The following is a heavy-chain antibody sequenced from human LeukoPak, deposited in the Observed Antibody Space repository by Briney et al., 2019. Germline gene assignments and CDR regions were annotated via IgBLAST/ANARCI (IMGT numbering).Heavy chain of an antibody. J-gene: IGHJ6*03. D-gene: IGHD6-13*01. CDR3: ARRGIAAAGHYYYYYYMDV. V-gene: IGHV1-69*13. CDR1: GGTFISYA. CDR2: IFPIFGTA. Sequence: SVTVSSTASGGTFISYAISWVRQAPGQGREWMGGIFPIFGTANYAQKFQGRVTITPDESTSTAYMELSSLRSEDTAAYYCARRGIAAAGHYYYYYYMDVWGKGTTVTVSS.